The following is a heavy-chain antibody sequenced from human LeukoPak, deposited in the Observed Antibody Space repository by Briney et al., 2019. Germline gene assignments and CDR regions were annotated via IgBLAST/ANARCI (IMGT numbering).Heavy chain of an antibody. V-gene: IGHV3-30*02. J-gene: IGHJ3*01. CDR1: GFTFSSYG. CDR3: AKEAGLFDV. CDR2: IRSDGSKE. Sequence: GRSLRLSCAAPGFTFSSYGMHWVRQAPGKGLEWVAYIRSDGSKEYHADSVEGRFIISRDNSKKILYLQMNSLRAEDTAMYYCAKEAGLFDVWGQGTMVTVSS.